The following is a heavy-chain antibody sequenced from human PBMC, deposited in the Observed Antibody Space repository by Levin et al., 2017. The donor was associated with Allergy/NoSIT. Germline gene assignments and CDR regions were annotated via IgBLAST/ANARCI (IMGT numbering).Heavy chain of an antibody. D-gene: IGHD5-18*01. J-gene: IGHJ4*02. V-gene: IGHV3-15*01. CDR2: IKSKTDGGTT. CDR3: TTDPDIYGYYAFDY. Sequence: GESLKISCAASGFTFSNAWMSWVRQAPGKGLEWVGRIKSKTDGGTTDYAAPVKGRFTISRDDSKNTLYLQMNSLKTEDTAVYYCTTDPDIYGYYAFDYWGQGTLVTVSS. CDR1: GFTFSNAW.